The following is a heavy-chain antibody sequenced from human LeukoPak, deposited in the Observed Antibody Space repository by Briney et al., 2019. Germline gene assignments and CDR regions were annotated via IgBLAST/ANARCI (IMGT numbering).Heavy chain of an antibody. CDR1: GGSTSSYY. J-gene: IGHJ6*02. CDR2: IYYSGST. D-gene: IGHD3-3*01. V-gene: IGHV4-59*01. CDR3: ARDKDLEGMDV. Sequence: SETLSLTCTVSGGSTSSYYWSWIRQPPGKGLEWIGYIYYSGSTNYNPSLKSRVTISVDTSKNQFSLKLSSVTAADTAVYHCARDKDLEGMDVWGQGTTVTVSS.